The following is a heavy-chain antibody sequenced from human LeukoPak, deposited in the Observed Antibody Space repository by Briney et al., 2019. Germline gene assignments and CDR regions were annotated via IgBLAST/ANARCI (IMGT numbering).Heavy chain of an antibody. CDR3: ARSLYYDSSSPFDY. Sequence: SETLPLTCTVSGGSISSYYWSWIRQPPGKGLEWIGYIYYSGSTNYNPSLKSRVTISVDTSKNQFSLKLSSVTAADTAVYYCARSLYYDSSSPFDYWGQGTLVTVSS. CDR1: GGSISSYY. V-gene: IGHV4-59*01. CDR2: IYYSGST. J-gene: IGHJ4*02. D-gene: IGHD3-22*01.